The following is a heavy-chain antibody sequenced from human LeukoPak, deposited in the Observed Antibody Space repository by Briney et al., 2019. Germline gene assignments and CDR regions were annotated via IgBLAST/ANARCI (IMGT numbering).Heavy chain of an antibody. CDR2: IYHSGST. CDR3: ASPGPDYGGNSPFDF. D-gene: IGHD4-23*01. Sequence: PSETLSLTCAVYSESFSPYYWSWFRQPPGKGLEWIGEIYHSGSTNYNPSLKSRVTISLDTSKNQFSLKLSSVTAADTAVYYCASPGPDYGGNSPFDFWGQGTLVTVSS. V-gene: IGHV4-34*01. J-gene: IGHJ4*02. CDR1: SESFSPYY.